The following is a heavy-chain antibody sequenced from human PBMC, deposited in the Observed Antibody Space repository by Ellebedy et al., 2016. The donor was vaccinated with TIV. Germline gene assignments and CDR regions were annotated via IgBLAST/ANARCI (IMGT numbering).Heavy chain of an antibody. V-gene: IGHV3-9*01. J-gene: IGHJ4*02. CDR1: GFNFDEYA. Sequence: GGSLRLXCAASGFNFDEYAMHWVRQAPGKGLEWVSGITWNSGSTGYVDSVKGRFTISRDNAKNSLYLQVNSLRPEDTALYYCAKDIGRNWKYVRGDYWGQGTLVTVSS. CDR2: ITWNSGST. CDR3: AKDIGRNWKYVRGDY. D-gene: IGHD1-7*01.